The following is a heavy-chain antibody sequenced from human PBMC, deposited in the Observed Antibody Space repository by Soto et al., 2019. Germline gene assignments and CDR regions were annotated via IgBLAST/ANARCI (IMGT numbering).Heavy chain of an antibody. CDR2: IRSKAYGGTT. CDR3: SSSDSLPFYYGMDV. D-gene: IGHD3-22*01. CDR1: GFTFGDYA. J-gene: IGHJ6*02. V-gene: IGHV3-49*04. Sequence: GGSLRLSCTASGFTFGDYAMSWVRQAPGKGLEWVGFIRSKAYGGTTEYAASVKGRFTISRDDSKSIAYLQMNSLKTEDTAVYYCSSSDSLPFYYGMDVWGQGTKVTVYS.